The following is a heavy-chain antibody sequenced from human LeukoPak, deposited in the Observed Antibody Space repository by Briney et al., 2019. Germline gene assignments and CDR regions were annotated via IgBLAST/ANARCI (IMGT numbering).Heavy chain of an antibody. D-gene: IGHD6-25*01. CDR1: GYKFTNYW. J-gene: IGHJ4*02. Sequence: GESLKISCKGSGYKFTNYWIAWVRQMPGQGLEWLGIIYPRDSDTRYSPSFQGQVSISVDTSIDTAYLQWSSVKASDTAMYYCARLLAAPYYINFWGRGTLVTASS. CDR3: ARLLAAPYYINF. CDR2: IYPRDSDT. V-gene: IGHV5-51*01.